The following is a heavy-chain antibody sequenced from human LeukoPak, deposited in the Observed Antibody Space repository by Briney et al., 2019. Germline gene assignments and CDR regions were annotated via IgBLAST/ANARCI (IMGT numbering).Heavy chain of an antibody. CDR2: INPNSGGT. Sequence: GASVKVSCKASGYTFSNYYLHWVRQAHGQGLEWMGWINPNSGGTNYAQKFEGRVTMTRDTSISTAYMELSRLGSDDTAVYYCTRQDRGSYFDSWGQGTLVTVSS. D-gene: IGHD1-26*01. CDR1: GYTFSNYY. CDR3: TRQDRGSYFDS. J-gene: IGHJ4*02. V-gene: IGHV1-2*02.